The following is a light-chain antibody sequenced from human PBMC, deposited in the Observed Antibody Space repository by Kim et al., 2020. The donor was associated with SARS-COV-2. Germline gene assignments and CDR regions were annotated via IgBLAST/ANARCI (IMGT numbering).Light chain of an antibody. CDR2: HAS. J-gene: IGKJ1*01. CDR1: QSVGSN. Sequence: EIVMTQSPGTLSVSPGERATLSCRASQSVGSNLAWYQQKPGQTPRLLIYHASARVTGIPVRFSGSGSGTEFTLTISSLQSEDFAVYHCQHYNNWPLTFGQGTKVDIK. CDR3: QHYNNWPLT. V-gene: IGKV3-15*01.